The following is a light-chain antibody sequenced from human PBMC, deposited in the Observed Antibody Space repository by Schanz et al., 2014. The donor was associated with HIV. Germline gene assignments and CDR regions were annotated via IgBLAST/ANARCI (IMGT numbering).Light chain of an antibody. V-gene: IGKV3-20*01. CDR3: QQYGSSPLIT. CDR2: GAS. CDR1: QSISSSS. Sequence: ETVLTQSPGSLSLSPGERATLSCRASQSISSSSLAWYQQKPGQAPRLLIFGASTRATGIPDRFSGSGSGTDFTLTVSRLEPEDFALYYCQQYGSSPLITFGPGTKVDIK. J-gene: IGKJ3*01.